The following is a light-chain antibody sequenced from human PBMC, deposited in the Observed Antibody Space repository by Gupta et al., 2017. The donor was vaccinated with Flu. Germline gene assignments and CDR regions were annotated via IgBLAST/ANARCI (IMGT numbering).Light chain of an antibody. J-gene: IGLJ3*02. V-gene: IGLV10-54*04. CDR2: RNN. Sequence: TDTLTLTGNRNNVGNQGAAWLQQQQGHPPKLLVYRNNNRPSGVSERFSASRSANTASLTITGLQPEDEADYYCSAWDSSLSAGVFGGGTKLAVL. CDR1: RNNVGNQG. CDR3: SAWDSSLSAGV.